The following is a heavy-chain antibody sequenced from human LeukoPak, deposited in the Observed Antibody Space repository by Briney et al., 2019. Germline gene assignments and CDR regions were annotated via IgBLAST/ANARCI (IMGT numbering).Heavy chain of an antibody. CDR2: IYTSGIT. Sequence: SETLSLTCTVSGGPISGLWCSWIRQPPGKGLEWIGNIYTSGITNYNPSLKSRVTISIDTSKNHFSLTLSSVTATDTAVYYCAIQAQDGTDNWFDPWGPGALVTVSS. V-gene: IGHV4-4*09. D-gene: IGHD1-7*01. CDR1: GGPISGLW. CDR3: AIQAQDGTDNWFDP. J-gene: IGHJ5*02.